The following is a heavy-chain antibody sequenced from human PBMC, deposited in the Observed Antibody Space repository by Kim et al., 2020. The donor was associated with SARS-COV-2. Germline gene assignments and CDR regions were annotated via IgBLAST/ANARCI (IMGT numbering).Heavy chain of an antibody. CDR2: ISYDGSNK. CDR3: ASGDTAMGY. CDR1: GFTFSSYG. J-gene: IGHJ4*02. Sequence: GGSLRLSCAASGFTFSSYGMHWVRQAPGKGLEWVAVISYDGSNKYYADSVKGRFTISRDNSKNTLYLQMNSLRAEDTAVYYCASGDTAMGYWGQGTLVTVSS. V-gene: IGHV3-30*03. D-gene: IGHD5-18*01.